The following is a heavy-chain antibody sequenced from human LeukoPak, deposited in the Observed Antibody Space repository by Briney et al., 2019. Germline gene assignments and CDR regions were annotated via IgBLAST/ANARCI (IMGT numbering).Heavy chain of an antibody. CDR3: ASPRVGATAFDI. Sequence: KVGESLKISCKGSGYSFTTYWIGWVRQMPGKGLECMGIINPGDSDTRYSPSFQGQVTISVDKSISTAYLQWSSLKASDTAMYYCASPRVGATAFDIWGQGTLVTVSS. V-gene: IGHV5-51*01. CDR2: INPGDSDT. CDR1: GYSFTTYW. D-gene: IGHD1-26*01. J-gene: IGHJ3*02.